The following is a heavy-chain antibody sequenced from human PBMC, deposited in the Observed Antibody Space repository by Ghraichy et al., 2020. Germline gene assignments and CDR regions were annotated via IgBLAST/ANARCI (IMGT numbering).Heavy chain of an antibody. D-gene: IGHD4-23*01. CDR1: GFTLSSYS. Sequence: GGSLRLSCVGSGFTLSSYSMNWVRQSPGKGLEWVSYITISSRTISYADSVKGRFTISRDNAQNSLFLQMNSLRDEDTAVYYCARGSTVVRFFYYNGMDVWGQGTTVTVS. V-gene: IGHV3-48*02. CDR2: ITISSRTI. CDR3: ARGSTVVRFFYYNGMDV. J-gene: IGHJ6*02.